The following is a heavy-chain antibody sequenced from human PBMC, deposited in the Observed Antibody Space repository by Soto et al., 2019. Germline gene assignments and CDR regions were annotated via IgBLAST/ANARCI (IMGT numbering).Heavy chain of an antibody. V-gene: IGHV4-30-4*08. J-gene: IGHJ6*02. D-gene: IGHD1-1*01. CDR3: AREDDGGGSLDV. Sequence: SETLSLTCTVSGDSISSDYYHWTWIRQSPGKGLEWIGYIHHSGSILYNPSLKSRVTISVDTSKNQFSLHLTSVTAADTAVYFCAREDDGGGSLDVWGQGTTVTVSS. CDR2: IHHSGSI. CDR1: GDSISSDYYH.